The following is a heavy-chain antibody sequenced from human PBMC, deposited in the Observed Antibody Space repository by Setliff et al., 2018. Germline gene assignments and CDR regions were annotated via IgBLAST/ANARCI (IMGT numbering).Heavy chain of an antibody. CDR3: ARNEDPKSAFERHLFD. CDR1: GFTFSSYT. V-gene: IGHV3-48*01. CDR2: ISSSSRTK. D-gene: IGHD1-1*01. J-gene: IGHJ4*02. Sequence: GGSLRLSCAASGFTFSSYTMNWVRQAPGKGLEWVSYISSSSRTKYYADSVKGRFTISRDNAKNSLYLQMNSLRAEDTAVYYCARNEDPKSAFERHLFDWGQGTLVTVSS.